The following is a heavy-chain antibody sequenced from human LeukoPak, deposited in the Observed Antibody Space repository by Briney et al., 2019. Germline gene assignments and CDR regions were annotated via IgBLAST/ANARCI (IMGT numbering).Heavy chain of an antibody. CDR1: GFTFSSYN. CDR3: VRRVVGAMPFDY. D-gene: IGHD1-26*01. Sequence: PGGSLRPSCAASGFTFSSYNMNWVRQAPGKGLEWISYITTSSSEIYYADSVKGRFTISRDNAKNSLYLQMYSLRDEDTAVYYCVRRVVGAMPFDYWGQGTLVTVSS. V-gene: IGHV3-48*02. J-gene: IGHJ4*02. CDR2: ITTSSSEI.